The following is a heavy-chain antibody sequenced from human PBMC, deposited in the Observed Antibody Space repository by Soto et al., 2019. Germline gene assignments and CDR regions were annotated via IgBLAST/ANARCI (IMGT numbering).Heavy chain of an antibody. D-gene: IGHD2-15*01. CDR3: AKGDMAFDI. J-gene: IGHJ3*02. CDR1: GFTFDDYA. V-gene: IGHV3-9*01. CDR2: ISWNSGSI. Sequence: LGGSLRLSCAASGFTFDDYAMHWVRQAPGKGLEWVSGISWNSGSIGYADSVKGRFTISRDNARNSLYLQMNSLRAEDTALYYCAKGDMAFDIWGQGTMVTVSS.